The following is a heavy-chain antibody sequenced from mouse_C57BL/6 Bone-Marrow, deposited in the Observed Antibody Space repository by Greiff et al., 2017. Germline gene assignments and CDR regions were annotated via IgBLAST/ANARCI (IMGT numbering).Heavy chain of an antibody. J-gene: IGHJ4*01. V-gene: IGHV1-39*01. CDR1: GYSFTDYN. Sequence: EVQLKESGPELVKPGASVKISCTASGYSFTDYNMNWVKQSNGKSLEWIGVINPNDGTTSYNQKFKGKATLTVDQSSSTAYMQLNSLTSEDSAVYYCARCFITQVVAEYAMDYWGTGTSVTVAS. CDR3: ARCFITQVVAEYAMDY. D-gene: IGHD1-1*01. CDR2: INPNDGTT.